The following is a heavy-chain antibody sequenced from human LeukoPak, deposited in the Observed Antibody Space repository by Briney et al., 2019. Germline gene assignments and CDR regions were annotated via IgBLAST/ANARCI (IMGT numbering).Heavy chain of an antibody. V-gene: IGHV3-53*01. D-gene: IGHD2-2*01. Sequence: GGSLRLSCAASGFTVSNNYLSWVRQAPGKGLEWVSVIYSGGTTYYADSVKGRFTISRDNSKNTLYFQMDSLRAEDTAVYYCARGYCSSTSCYGGWWFDLWGQGTLVTVSS. J-gene: IGHJ5*02. CDR3: ARGYCSSTSCYGGWWFDL. CDR2: IYSGGTT. CDR1: GFTVSNNY.